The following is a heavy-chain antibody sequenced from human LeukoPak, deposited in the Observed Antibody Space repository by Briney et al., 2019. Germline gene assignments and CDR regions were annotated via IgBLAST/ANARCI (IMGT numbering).Heavy chain of an antibody. CDR3: AKGPTRYGDCFDY. V-gene: IGHV3-33*06. Sequence: GGSLRLSCAASGFTFSSYGMHWVRQAPGKGLEWVAVIWYDGSNKYYADSVKGRFTISRDNSQITLYLQMNSLRAEDTAVYYCAKGPTRYGDCFDYWGQGTLVTVSS. CDR2: IWYDGSNK. J-gene: IGHJ4*02. D-gene: IGHD4-17*01. CDR1: GFTFSSYG.